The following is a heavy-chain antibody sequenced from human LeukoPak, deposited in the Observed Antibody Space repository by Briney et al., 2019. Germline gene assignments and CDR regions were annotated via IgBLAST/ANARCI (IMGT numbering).Heavy chain of an antibody. J-gene: IGHJ4*02. CDR3: ARYYYDSSGYYFFFDY. V-gene: IGHV3-21*01. CDR1: GFTFSSYS. D-gene: IGHD3-22*01. CDR2: ISSSSSYI. Sequence: PGGSLRLSCAASGFTFSSYSMNWVRQAPGKGLEWVSFISSSSSYIYYADSVKGRFTISRDNAKNSLHLQMNSLRAEDTAVYYCARYYYDSSGYYFFFDYWGQGTLVTVSS.